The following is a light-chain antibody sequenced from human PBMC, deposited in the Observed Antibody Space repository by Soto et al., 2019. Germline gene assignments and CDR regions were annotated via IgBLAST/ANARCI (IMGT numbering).Light chain of an antibody. Sequence: QSVLTQPPSASGTPGQSLTISSSGSSSNIGSHFVYWYQHLPGTAPKLLIFRDGQRPSGVPARFFGSKSGTSASLAITGLRSEDEADYYCAVWDQSLTGWVFGGGTQLTVL. V-gene: IGLV1-47*01. CDR1: SSNIGSHF. CDR2: RDG. CDR3: AVWDQSLTGWV. J-gene: IGLJ3*02.